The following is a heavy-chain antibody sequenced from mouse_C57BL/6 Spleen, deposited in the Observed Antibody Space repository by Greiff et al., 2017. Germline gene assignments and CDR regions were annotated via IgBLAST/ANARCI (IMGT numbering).Heavy chain of an antibody. Sequence: VQLQQPGAELVKPGASVKLSCKASGYTFTSYWMHWVKQRPGQGLEWIGMIHPNSGSTNYNEKFKSKATLTVDKSSSTAYMQLSSLTSEDSAVXYCARSRGYGYDEGWYFDVWGTGTTVTVSS. CDR1: GYTFTSYW. D-gene: IGHD2-2*01. V-gene: IGHV1-64*01. CDR3: ARSRGYGYDEGWYFDV. CDR2: IHPNSGST. J-gene: IGHJ1*03.